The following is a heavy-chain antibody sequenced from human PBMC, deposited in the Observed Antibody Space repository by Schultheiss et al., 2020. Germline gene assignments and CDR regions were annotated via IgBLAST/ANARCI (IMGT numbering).Heavy chain of an antibody. D-gene: IGHD4-17*01. V-gene: IGHV4-61*08. CDR2: INHSGST. J-gene: IGHJ5*02. Sequence: AETLSLTCTVSGGSISSGGYYWSWIRQPPGKGLEWIGEINHSGSTNYNPSLKSRVTISVDTSKNQFSLKLSSVTAADTAVYYCATGDYPNWFDPWGQGTLVTVSS. CDR3: ATGDYPNWFDP. CDR1: GGSISSGGYY.